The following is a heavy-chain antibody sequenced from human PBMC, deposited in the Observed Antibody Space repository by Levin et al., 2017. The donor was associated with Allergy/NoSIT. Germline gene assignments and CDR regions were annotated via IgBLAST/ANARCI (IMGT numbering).Heavy chain of an antibody. Sequence: KPGGSLRLSCQGSGYSFTSYWIGWVRQMPGKGLEWMGIIYPGDSTTSYSPSFQGQVTISADKSNSTPYLQWSSLKASDTAIYYCARRGTRDYYSYMDVWGKGTTVTFSS. CDR2: IYPGDSTT. J-gene: IGHJ6*03. D-gene: IGHD1-1*01. V-gene: IGHV5-51*01. CDR1: GYSFTSYW. CDR3: ARRGTRDYYSYMDV.